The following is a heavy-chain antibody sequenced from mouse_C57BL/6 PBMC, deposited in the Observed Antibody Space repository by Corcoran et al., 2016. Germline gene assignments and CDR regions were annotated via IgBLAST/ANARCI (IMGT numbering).Heavy chain of an antibody. CDR3: ARSPFYYGSSFDY. CDR1: GYTFTDYY. CDR2: IYPGSGNT. Sequence: QVQLKQSEAELVRPGASVKLSCKASGYTFTDYYINWVKQRPGQGLEWIARIYPGSGNTYYNEKFKGMATLTAEKSSSTAYMQLSSLTSEDSAVYFCARSPFYYGSSFDYWGQGTTLTVSS. D-gene: IGHD1-1*01. J-gene: IGHJ2*01. V-gene: IGHV1-76*01.